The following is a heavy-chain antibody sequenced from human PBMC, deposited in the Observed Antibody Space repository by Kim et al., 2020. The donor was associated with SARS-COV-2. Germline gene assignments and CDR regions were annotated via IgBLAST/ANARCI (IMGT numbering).Heavy chain of an antibody. CDR1: GFTFSSYA. J-gene: IGHJ6*01. CDR2: IYAGGSSS. Sequence: GGSLRLSCAASGFTFSSYAMSWVRQAPGKGLEWVSVIYAGGSSSYSASAVNGLITISSATTKNTQYLQMNSRGAENAAVYYGAKGGFSGAGGEIVLYYSG. V-gene: IGHV3-23*03. CDR3: AKGGFSGAGGEIVLYYSG. D-gene: IGHD5-12*01.